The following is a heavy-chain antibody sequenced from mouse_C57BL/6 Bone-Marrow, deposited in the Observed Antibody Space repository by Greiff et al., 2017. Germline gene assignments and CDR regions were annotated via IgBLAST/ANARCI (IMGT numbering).Heavy chain of an antibody. Sequence: VQLQQSGPELVKPGASVKISCKASGYSFTDYNMNWVKQSNGKSLEWIGVINPNHGSTSYNQKFKGKATLTVDQSSSTAYMQLSSRTSEDSTVNYYASRITTVPRYYFDYWGQGTTLTVSS. J-gene: IGHJ2*01. CDR2: INPNHGST. CDR3: ASRITTVPRYYFDY. V-gene: IGHV1-39*01. D-gene: IGHD1-1*01. CDR1: GYSFTDYN.